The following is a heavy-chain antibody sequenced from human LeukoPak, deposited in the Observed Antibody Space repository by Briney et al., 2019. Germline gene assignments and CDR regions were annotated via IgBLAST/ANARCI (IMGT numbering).Heavy chain of an antibody. D-gene: IGHD5-18*01. CDR1: GFTFSSYA. CDR2: ISGSDGST. J-gene: IGHJ4*02. V-gene: IGHV3-23*01. Sequence: GGSLRLSCAASGFTFSSYAMRWVRQAPGKGLEWVSAISGSDGSTYYADSVKGRFTISRDNSKSTLYLQMNSLRAEDTAVYYCAKAPLDTATGNMYYFDYWGQGTLVTVSS. CDR3: AKAPLDTATGNMYYFDY.